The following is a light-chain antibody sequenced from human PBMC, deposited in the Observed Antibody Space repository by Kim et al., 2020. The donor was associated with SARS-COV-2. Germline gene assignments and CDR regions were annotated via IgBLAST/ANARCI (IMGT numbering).Light chain of an antibody. V-gene: IGLV2-8*01. CDR3: SSYAGSNNLV. CDR2: EVS. Sequence: GQPVTISGTGTGSDVGGYNDVSWYQQKPGKAPKLMIYEVSKRPAGVPDRFSGSKSGKTASLTVSGVQAEDEADYYCSSYAGSNNLVFGGGTQLTVL. CDR1: GSDVGGYND. J-gene: IGLJ3*02.